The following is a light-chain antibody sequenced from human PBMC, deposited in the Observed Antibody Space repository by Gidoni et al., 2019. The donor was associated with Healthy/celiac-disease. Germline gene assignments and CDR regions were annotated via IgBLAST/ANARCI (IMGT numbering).Light chain of an antibody. Sequence: EIVLTQSPATLSLSPGERATLSYRASQSVSSYLAWYQQKPGQAPRLLIYDASNRATGIPARFSGSGSGTDFTLTLSSLEPEDFAVYYCQQRSNWPPATFGQGTKLEIK. CDR2: DAS. CDR1: QSVSSY. V-gene: IGKV3-11*01. J-gene: IGKJ2*01. CDR3: QQRSNWPPAT.